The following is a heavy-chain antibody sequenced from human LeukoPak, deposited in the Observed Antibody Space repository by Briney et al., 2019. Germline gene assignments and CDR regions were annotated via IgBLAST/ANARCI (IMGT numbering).Heavy chain of an antibody. J-gene: IGHJ4*02. V-gene: IGHV4-39*07. CDR1: GGSISTYY. Sequence: SETLSLTCTVSGGSISTYYWGWIRQPPGKGLEWIGSIYYSGSTYYNPSLKSRVTISVDTSKNQFSLKLSSVTAADTAVYYCARVAYYDSSGYYVRWEYYFDYWGQGTLVTVSS. CDR3: ARVAYYDSSGYYVRWEYYFDY. D-gene: IGHD3-22*01. CDR2: IYYSGST.